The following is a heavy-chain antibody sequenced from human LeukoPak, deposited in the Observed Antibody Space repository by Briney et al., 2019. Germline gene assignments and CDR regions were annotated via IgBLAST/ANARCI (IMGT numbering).Heavy chain of an antibody. CDR1: GYTFTTYA. J-gene: IGHJ4*02. V-gene: IGHV1-3*01. CDR2: INAGNGNT. Sequence: ASVTVSCKASGYTFTTYAMNWMRQAPGQGLEWMGWINAGNGNTKYSQKFQGRVIITRDTSATIAYMELSRLRSEDTAVYYCARGIEASSGWYVIDYWGQGTLVIVSS. CDR3: ARGIEASSGWYVIDY. D-gene: IGHD6-19*01.